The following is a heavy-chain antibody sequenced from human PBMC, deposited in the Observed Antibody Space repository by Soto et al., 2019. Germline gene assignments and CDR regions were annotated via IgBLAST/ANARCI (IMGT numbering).Heavy chain of an antibody. CDR2: IYYSGST. CDR1: GGSISSYY. J-gene: IGHJ3*02. CDR3: AILATINEGGAFDI. V-gene: IGHV4-59*08. D-gene: IGHD5-12*01. Sequence: SETLSLTCTVSGGSISSYYWSWIRQPPGRGLEWIGYIYYSGSTNYNPSLKSRVTISVDTSKNQFSLKLSSVTAADTAVYYCAILATINEGGAFDIWGQGTMVTVSS.